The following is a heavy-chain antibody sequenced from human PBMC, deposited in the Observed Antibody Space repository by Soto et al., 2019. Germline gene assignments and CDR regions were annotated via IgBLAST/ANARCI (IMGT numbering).Heavy chain of an antibody. J-gene: IGHJ4*02. Sequence: QVQLVQSGAAVKKPGSSVKVSCKASGGTFSSYAISWVRQAHGQGLEWMGGIIPIFGTANYAQKFQGRVTITADESTSTAYMEMSSLRSEDTAVYYCASSVVFFGVASYYFDYWGQGTLVTVSS. CDR1: GGTFSSYA. V-gene: IGHV1-69*01. CDR3: ASSVVFFGVASYYFDY. D-gene: IGHD3-3*01. CDR2: IIPIFGTA.